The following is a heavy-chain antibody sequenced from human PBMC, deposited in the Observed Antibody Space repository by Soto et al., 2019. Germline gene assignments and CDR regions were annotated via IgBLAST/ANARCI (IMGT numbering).Heavy chain of an antibody. CDR3: ARGGYYYGSGSYYNVGYYYYYGMDV. J-gene: IGHJ6*02. Sequence: SETLSLTCAVYGGSFSGYYWSWIRQPPGKGLEWIGEINHSGSTNYNPSLKSRVTISVDTSKNQFSLKLSSVTAADTAVYYCARGGYYYGSGSYYNVGYYYYYGMDVWGQGTTVTVSS. V-gene: IGHV4-34*01. CDR2: INHSGST. CDR1: GGSFSGYY. D-gene: IGHD3-10*01.